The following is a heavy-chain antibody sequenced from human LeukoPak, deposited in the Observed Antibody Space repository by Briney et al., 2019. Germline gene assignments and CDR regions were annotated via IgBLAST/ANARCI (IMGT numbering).Heavy chain of an antibody. V-gene: IGHV1-2*02. CDR1: GYTFTGYY. CDR2: INPNSGGT. Sequence: GASVKVSCKASGYTFTGYYMHWVRQAPGQGLEWMGWINPNSGGTNYARKFQGRVTMTRDTSISTAYMELSRLRSDDTAVYYCARDLISGYSYGTSGGYWGQGTLVSVSS. D-gene: IGHD5-18*01. J-gene: IGHJ4*02. CDR3: ARDLISGYSYGTSGGY.